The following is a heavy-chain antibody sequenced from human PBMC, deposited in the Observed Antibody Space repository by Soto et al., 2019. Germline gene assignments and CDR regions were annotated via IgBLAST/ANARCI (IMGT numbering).Heavy chain of an antibody. CDR3: ARVGSRAVLRYCDWLSKPFVY. CDR1: GGSFSGNY. D-gene: IGHD3-9*01. J-gene: IGHJ4*02. Sequence: SVTLSLTCAVYGGSFSGNYWSWIRQPPGKGLEWIGEINHSGSTNYNPSLQSRVTISVDTSKNQFSLQLSSVTAAATAVYYCARVGSRAVLRYCDWLSKPFVYWGQGTLVTVST. CDR2: INHSGST. V-gene: IGHV4-34*01.